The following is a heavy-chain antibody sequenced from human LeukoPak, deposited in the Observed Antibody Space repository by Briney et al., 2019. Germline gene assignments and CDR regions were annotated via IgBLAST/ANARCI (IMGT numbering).Heavy chain of an antibody. CDR3: AKDSGGYSYYGAFDI. V-gene: IGHV3-30*02. CDR1: GFTSSSYG. D-gene: IGHD5-18*01. J-gene: IGHJ3*02. CDR2: IRYDGSNK. Sequence: GGSLRLSCAASGFTSSSYGMHWVRQAPGKGLEWVAFIRYDGSNKYYADSVKCRFTISRDNSKNTLYLQMNSLRAEDTAVYYCAKDSGGYSYYGAFDIWGQGTMVTVSS.